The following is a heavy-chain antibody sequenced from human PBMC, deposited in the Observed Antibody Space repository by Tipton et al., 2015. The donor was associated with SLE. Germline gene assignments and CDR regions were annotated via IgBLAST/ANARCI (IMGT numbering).Heavy chain of an antibody. CDR1: GGSISSYY. V-gene: IGHV4-59*01. CDR3: ATRTGREAFDI. J-gene: IGHJ3*02. Sequence: TLSLTCTVSGGSISSYYWSWIRQPPGKGLEWIGYIYYSGSTNYNPSLKSRVTISVDTSKNQFSLKLSSVTAADTAVYYCATRTGREAFDIWGQGTMVTVSS. CDR2: IYYSGST. D-gene: IGHD1-14*01.